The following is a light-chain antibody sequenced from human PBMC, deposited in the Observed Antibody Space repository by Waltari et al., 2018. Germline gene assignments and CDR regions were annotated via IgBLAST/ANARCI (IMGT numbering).Light chain of an antibody. CDR2: EGS. Sequence: QSALTQPASVSGSPGQSITISCTGTSSGVGSYNLVSWYQQHPGKAPKRMIYEGSKRPSGVSNRVSGSKSGNTASLTISGLQAEDEADYYCCSYAGAVFGGGTKLTIL. CDR1: SSGVGSYNL. CDR3: CSYAGAV. J-gene: IGLJ3*02. V-gene: IGLV2-23*01.